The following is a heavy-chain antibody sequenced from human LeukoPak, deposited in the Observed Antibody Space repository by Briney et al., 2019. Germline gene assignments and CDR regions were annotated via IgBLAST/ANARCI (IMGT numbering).Heavy chain of an antibody. CDR3: ARGVYIAAAQYGF. V-gene: IGHV4-59*01. CDR1: GGSISTYY. D-gene: IGHD6-13*01. Sequence: SETLSLTCTVSGGSISTYYWNWIRQPPGKGLEWIGYIYYSGATNYNPSLKSRVTISVDTSKNQFSLKLSSVTAADTAVYYCARGVYIAAAQYGFWGQGTLVAVSS. J-gene: IGHJ4*02. CDR2: IYYSGAT.